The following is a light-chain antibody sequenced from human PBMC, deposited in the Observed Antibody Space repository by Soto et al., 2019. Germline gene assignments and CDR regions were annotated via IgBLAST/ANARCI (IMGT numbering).Light chain of an antibody. CDR3: SSYAGSNKLV. CDR1: GSDVGGYNY. Sequence: QSALTQPPSASGSPGQSVTISCTGTGSDVGGYNYVSWYQQHPGKAPKLIIYEVNKRPSGVPDRFSGSKSGNTASLTVSGLQAEDEADYYCSSYAGSNKLVFGGGTKLTVL. CDR2: EVN. J-gene: IGLJ2*01. V-gene: IGLV2-8*01.